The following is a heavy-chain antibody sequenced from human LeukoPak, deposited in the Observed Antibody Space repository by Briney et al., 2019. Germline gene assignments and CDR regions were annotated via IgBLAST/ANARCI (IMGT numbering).Heavy chain of an antibody. CDR1: GYTLTELS. J-gene: IGHJ4*02. Sequence: ASVKVSCKVSGYTLTELSMHWVRQAPGKGLEWMGGFDPEDGETIYAQKFQGRVTITADESTSTAYMELSSLRSEDTAVYYCARDGNHYDFWSGYYMPSVYFDYWGQGTLVTVSS. CDR3: ARDGNHYDFWSGYYMPSVYFDY. D-gene: IGHD3-3*01. V-gene: IGHV1-24*01. CDR2: FDPEDGET.